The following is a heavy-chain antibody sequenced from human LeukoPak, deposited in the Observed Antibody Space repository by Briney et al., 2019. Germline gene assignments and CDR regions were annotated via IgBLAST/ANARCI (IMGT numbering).Heavy chain of an antibody. CDR3: AKDRGSSWFILDP. J-gene: IGHJ5*02. D-gene: IGHD6-13*01. CDR1: GFTFSSYG. CDR2: IWYGGSNK. V-gene: IGHV3-30*18. Sequence: PGRSLRLSCAASGFTFSSYGMHWVRQAPGKGLEWVAVIWYGGSNKYYADSVKGRFTISRDNSKNTLYLQMNSLRAEDTAVYYCAKDRGSSWFILDPWGHGTLVTVSS.